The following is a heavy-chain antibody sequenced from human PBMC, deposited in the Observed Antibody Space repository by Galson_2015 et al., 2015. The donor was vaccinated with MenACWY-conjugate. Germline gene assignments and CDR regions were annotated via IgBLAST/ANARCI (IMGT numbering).Heavy chain of an antibody. D-gene: IGHD1-1*01. CDR2: SFGGGGGQ. CDR1: GFALGTYT. Sequence: SRRLSGEASGFALGTYTMSWVRKAPGKGRGWVSASFGGGGGQRYADSMKDRFTISRDNSKNTLYLQIDSLRAEDTAVYYCAKDHTPDGLWNFDYWGRGTLVTVSS. V-gene: IGHV3-23*01. CDR3: AKDHTPDGLWNFDY. J-gene: IGHJ4*02.